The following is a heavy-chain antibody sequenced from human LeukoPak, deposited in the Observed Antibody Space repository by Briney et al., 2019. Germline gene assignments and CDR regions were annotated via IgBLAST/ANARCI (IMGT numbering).Heavy chain of an antibody. D-gene: IGHD1-26*01. V-gene: IGHV3-9*03. CDR3: AKGGSYGVRGAFDI. Sequence: PGRSLRLSCAASGFTFDDYAMHWVRQAPGKGLEWVSGISWNSGSIGYADSVKGRFTISRDNAKNSLYLQMNSLRAEDMALYYCAKGGSYGVRGAFDIWGQGTMVTVSS. CDR2: ISWNSGSI. J-gene: IGHJ3*02. CDR1: GFTFDDYA.